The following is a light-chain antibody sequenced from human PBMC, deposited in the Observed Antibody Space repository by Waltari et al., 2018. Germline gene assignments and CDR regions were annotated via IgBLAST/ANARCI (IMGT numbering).Light chain of an antibody. J-gene: IGKJ1*01. Sequence: ETVMTQSPATLSVSPGARATISCRASQTVTTKLAWYQQKPGQAPRLLIYGASTRATGIPARFSGSGSGTEFTLTISSLQSEDFAVYYCQQYNNWPPWTFGQGTKVEIK. CDR1: QTVTTK. CDR2: GAS. CDR3: QQYNNWPPWT. V-gene: IGKV3-15*01.